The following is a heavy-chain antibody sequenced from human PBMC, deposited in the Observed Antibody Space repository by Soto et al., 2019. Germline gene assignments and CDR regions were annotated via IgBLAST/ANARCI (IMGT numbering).Heavy chain of an antibody. CDR3: ARPQVLVGWFDP. CDR2: ITTSGKT. J-gene: IGHJ5*02. Sequence: QVQLQESGPGLVKPSETLSLTCNVSGTSISRFFWSWIRQPAGKGLQWLGRITTSGKTYSNPALKRRLILPLDTSKKRFSLNLTSVTAADTAVYCCARPQVLVGWFDPWGPGIQVTVSS. V-gene: IGHV4-4*07. D-gene: IGHD2-8*02. CDR1: GTSISRFF.